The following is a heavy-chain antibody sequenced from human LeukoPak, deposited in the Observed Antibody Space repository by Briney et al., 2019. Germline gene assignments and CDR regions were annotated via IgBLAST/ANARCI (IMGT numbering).Heavy chain of an antibody. Sequence: GGSLRLSCAASGFTLSSYWMSWVRQAPGKGLEWVANIKQDGSEKYYVDSVKGRFTISRDNAKNSLYLQMNSLRAEDTAVYYCARDRVAARQWGYYYYMDVWGKGTTVTVSS. CDR3: ARDRVAARQWGYYYYMDV. J-gene: IGHJ6*03. CDR2: IKQDGSEK. CDR1: GFTLSSYW. V-gene: IGHV3-7*01. D-gene: IGHD6-6*01.